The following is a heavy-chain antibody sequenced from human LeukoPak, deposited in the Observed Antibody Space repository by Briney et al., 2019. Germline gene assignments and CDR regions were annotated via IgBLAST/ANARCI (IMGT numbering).Heavy chain of an antibody. D-gene: IGHD3-22*01. V-gene: IGHV3-23*01. CDR1: GFTFSSYA. J-gene: IGHJ6*02. CDR2: ISGSGGST. Sequence: GGSLRLSCAASGFTFSSYAMSWVRQAPGKGLEWVSAISGSGGSTYYADSVKGRFTISRDNSKNTLYLQMNSLRAEDTAVYYCAKIPLSPDYYDSSGYYFESYYYYGMDVWGQGTTVTVSS. CDR3: AKIPLSPDYYDSSGYYFESYYYYGMDV.